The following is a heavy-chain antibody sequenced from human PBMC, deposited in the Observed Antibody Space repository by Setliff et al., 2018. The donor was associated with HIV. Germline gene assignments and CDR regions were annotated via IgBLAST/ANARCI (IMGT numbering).Heavy chain of an antibody. CDR2: IYTSGST. CDR1: GGSISSGSYY. Sequence: SETLSLTCTVSGGSISSGSYYWSWIRQPAGKGLEWIGRIYTSGSTNYNPPLKSRVTIAVDTSKNHFSLQLISVTAADAAVYYCSRDLLSGLYYYGMDVWGQGTTVTVSS. J-gene: IGHJ6*02. CDR3: SRDLLSGLYYYGMDV. V-gene: IGHV4-61*02. D-gene: IGHD3-10*01.